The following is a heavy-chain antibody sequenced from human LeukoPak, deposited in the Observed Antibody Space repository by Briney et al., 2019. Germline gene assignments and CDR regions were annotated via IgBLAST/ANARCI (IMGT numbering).Heavy chain of an antibody. Sequence: SETLSLTCAVSSGSINSGGYSWSWIRQPPGKGLEYIAYISNSGSTYYNSSLKTRVTISKDRSKNQFSLKLSSVTAADTAVYYCARLFDSSGYYHFDYWGQGILVTVSS. D-gene: IGHD3-22*01. J-gene: IGHJ4*02. CDR2: ISNSGST. CDR1: SGSINSGGYS. V-gene: IGHV4-30-2*01. CDR3: ARLFDSSGYYHFDY.